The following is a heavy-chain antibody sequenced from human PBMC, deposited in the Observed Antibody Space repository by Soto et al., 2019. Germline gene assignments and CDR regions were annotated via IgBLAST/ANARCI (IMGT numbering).Heavy chain of an antibody. CDR1: GGTFSSYA. V-gene: IGHV1-69*13. Sequence: ASVKVFCKASGGTFSSYAISWVRQAPGQGLEWMGGIIPIFGTANYAQKFQGRVTITADESTSTAYMELSSLRSEDTAVYYCASRDGYNYFDYWGQGTLVTVSS. D-gene: IGHD5-12*01. J-gene: IGHJ4*02. CDR2: IIPIFGTA. CDR3: ASRDGYNYFDY.